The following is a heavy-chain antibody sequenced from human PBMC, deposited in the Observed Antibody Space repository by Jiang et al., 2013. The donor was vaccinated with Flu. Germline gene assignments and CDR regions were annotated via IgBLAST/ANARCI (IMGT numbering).Heavy chain of an antibody. J-gene: IGHJ5*02. CDR3: ARIGYTPDTWFDP. CDR1: GYSFNTYW. V-gene: IGHV5-10-1*01. CDR2: IDPSDSYT. Sequence: YGAEVKKPGESLRISCKGFGYSFNTYWINWVRQMPGKGLEWMGKIDPSDSYTNYSPSFQGHVTFSFDKSISTAYLQWSSLKASDTAIYYCARIGYTPDTWFDPWGQGTLVTVSS. D-gene: IGHD5-18*01.